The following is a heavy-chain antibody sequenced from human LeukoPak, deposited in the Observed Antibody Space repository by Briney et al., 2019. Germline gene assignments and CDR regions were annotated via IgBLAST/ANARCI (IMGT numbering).Heavy chain of an antibody. D-gene: IGHD1-1*01. J-gene: IGHJ4*02. CDR2: ISSSGSTI. Sequence: PGGSLRLSCAASGFTFSDYYMSWIRQAPGEGLEWVSHISSSGSTIYYADSVKGRFTISRDNAKNSLYLQMNSLRAEDTAVYYCARNDPHMYYFDYWGQGTLVTVSS. CDR1: GFTFSDYY. CDR3: ARNDPHMYYFDY. V-gene: IGHV3-11*04.